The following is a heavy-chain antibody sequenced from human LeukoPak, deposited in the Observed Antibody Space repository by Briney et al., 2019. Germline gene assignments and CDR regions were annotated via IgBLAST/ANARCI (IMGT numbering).Heavy chain of an antibody. CDR1: GYSISSGYY. V-gene: IGHV4-38-2*02. CDR2: IYHSGST. J-gene: IGHJ4*02. Sequence: PSETLSLTCTVSGYSISSGYYWGWIRQPPGKGLEWIGSIYHSGSTNYNPSLKSRVTISVDTSKNQFSLKLSSVTAADTAVYYCARSSIAAARDYWGQGTLVTVSS. D-gene: IGHD6-13*01. CDR3: ARSSIAAARDY.